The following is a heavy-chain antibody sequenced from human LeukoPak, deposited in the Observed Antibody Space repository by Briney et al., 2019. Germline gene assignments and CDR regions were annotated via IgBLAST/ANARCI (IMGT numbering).Heavy chain of an antibody. J-gene: IGHJ6*02. Sequence: GGSLRLSCAASGFTFSSYSMNWVRQAPGKGLEWVSSISSSSSYIYYADSVKGRFTISRDNAKNSLYPQMNSLRAEDTAVYYCAREAVAGLYYGMDVWGQGTTVTVSS. V-gene: IGHV3-21*01. CDR3: AREAVAGLYYGMDV. D-gene: IGHD6-19*01. CDR1: GFTFSSYS. CDR2: ISSSSSYI.